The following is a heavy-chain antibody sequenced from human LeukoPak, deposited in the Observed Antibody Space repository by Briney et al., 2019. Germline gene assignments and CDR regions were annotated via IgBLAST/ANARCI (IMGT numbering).Heavy chain of an antibody. V-gene: IGHV1-8*01. CDR3: AREPPGGYFQH. CDR2: MTPNSGNT. Sequence: ASVKVSCKASGYTFTSYDINCVRQATGQGLEWMGWMTPNSGNTGYAQKFQGRVTMTRNTSISTAYMELSSLRSEDTAVYYCAREPPGGYFQHWGQGTLVTVSS. D-gene: IGHD1-1*01. CDR1: GYTFTSYD. J-gene: IGHJ1*01.